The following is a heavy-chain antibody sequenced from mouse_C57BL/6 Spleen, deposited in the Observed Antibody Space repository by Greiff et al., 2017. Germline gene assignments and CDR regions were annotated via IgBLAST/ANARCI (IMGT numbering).Heavy chain of an antibody. CDR2: IRNKANNHAT. CDR1: GFTFSDAW. D-gene: IGHD4-1*01. J-gene: IGHJ4*01. CDR3: TLLTGTDYYAMDY. V-gene: IGHV6-6*01. Sequence: EVQGVESGGGLVQPGGSMKLSCAASGFTFSDAWMDWVRQSPEKGLEWVAEIRNKANNHATYYAESVKGRFTISRDDSKSSVYLQMNSLRAEDTGIYYCTLLTGTDYYAMDYWGQGTSVTVSS.